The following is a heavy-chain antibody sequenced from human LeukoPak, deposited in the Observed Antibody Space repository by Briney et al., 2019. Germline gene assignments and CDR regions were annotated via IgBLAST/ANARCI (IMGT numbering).Heavy chain of an antibody. CDR3: ARGHSTSSPYFCNGMDV. V-gene: IGHV4-31*03. CDR2: IYYTGNT. J-gene: IGHJ6*02. Sequence: SETLSLTCTVARGSISSGAYWWTWIRQAPVKGLEWIGYIYYTGNTYYNPSLRSRVHISVDTSKNQFSLNLSSVTAADTAVYFCARGHSTSSPYFCNGMDVWGQGTTVTVSS. D-gene: IGHD6-6*01. CDR1: RGSISSGAYW.